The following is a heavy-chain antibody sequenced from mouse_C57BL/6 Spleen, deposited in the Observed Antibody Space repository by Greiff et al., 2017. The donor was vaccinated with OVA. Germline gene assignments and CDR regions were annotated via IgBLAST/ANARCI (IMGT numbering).Heavy chain of an antibody. Sequence: QVQLQQPGAELVRPGSSVKLSCKASGYTFTSYWMHWVKQRPIQGLEWIGNIDPSDSETHYNQKFKDKATLTVDKSSSTAYMQLSSLTSEDSAVYYCARGAYGNYGFYFDYWGQGTTLTVSS. CDR1: GYTFTSYW. V-gene: IGHV1-52*01. J-gene: IGHJ2*01. CDR2: IDPSDSET. CDR3: ARGAYGNYGFYFDY. D-gene: IGHD2-10*02.